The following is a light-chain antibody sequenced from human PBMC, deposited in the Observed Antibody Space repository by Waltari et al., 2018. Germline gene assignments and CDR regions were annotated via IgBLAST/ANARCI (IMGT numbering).Light chain of an antibody. Sequence: EIMLTQSPGTLSLSPGERATLSCRASQSISRPLAWYQQKPGQAPSLLIYDASTRATGIPDRFSGSGSGTDFSLTISRLEPEDSAVYYCQQYVSLPATFGQGTKVEIK. J-gene: IGKJ1*01. CDR1: QSISRP. CDR2: DAS. CDR3: QQYVSLPAT. V-gene: IGKV3-20*01.